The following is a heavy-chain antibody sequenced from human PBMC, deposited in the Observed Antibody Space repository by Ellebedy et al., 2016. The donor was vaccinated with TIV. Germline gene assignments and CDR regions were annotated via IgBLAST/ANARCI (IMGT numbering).Heavy chain of an antibody. J-gene: IGHJ3*02. V-gene: IGHV3-7*01. CDR3: ATDGSYGDYLSPQHAFTI. D-gene: IGHD4-17*01. CDR1: RFTFSSYW. Sequence: GESLKISCTASRFTFSSYWMSWVRQAPGKELEWVANINQDGRQKYYVDSVKGRFTISRDNVKNSLYLQVNSLRAEDTAVYYCATDGSYGDYLSPQHAFTIWGQGTMVTVSS. CDR2: INQDGRQK.